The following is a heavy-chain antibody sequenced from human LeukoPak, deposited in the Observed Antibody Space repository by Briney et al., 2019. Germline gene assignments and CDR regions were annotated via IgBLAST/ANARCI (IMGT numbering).Heavy chain of an antibody. CDR2: INSSGSTI. J-gene: IGHJ6*03. D-gene: IGHD2-2*01. V-gene: IGHV3-11*04. CDR1: GFTFSDYY. Sequence: SGGSLRLSCAASGFTFSDYYMSWIRQPAGKGLEWVSYINSSGSTIYYADSMKGRFTFSRDNAKNSPYLQMNSLTAEDTAVYYCARVGYCSSTSCYLPKYYYYMDVWGKGTTVTVSS. CDR3: ARVGYCSSTSCYLPKYYYYMDV.